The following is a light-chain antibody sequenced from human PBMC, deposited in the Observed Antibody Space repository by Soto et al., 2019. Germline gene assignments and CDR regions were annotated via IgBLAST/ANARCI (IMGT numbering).Light chain of an antibody. V-gene: IGLV2-14*01. CDR2: EVS. Sequence: QSALTQPASVSGSPGQSITISCTGTSSDVGGYKFVSWYQQHPGKAPKLMIYEVSNRPSGVSNRFSGSKSGNTASLTISGLQAEDEADYYCSSYTTSSTRVFGGGTQL. J-gene: IGLJ3*02. CDR3: SSYTTSSTRV. CDR1: SSDVGGYKF.